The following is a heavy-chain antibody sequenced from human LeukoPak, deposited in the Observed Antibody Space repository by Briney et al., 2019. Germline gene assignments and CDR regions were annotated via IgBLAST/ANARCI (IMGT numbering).Heavy chain of an antibody. V-gene: IGHV1-2*02. J-gene: IGHJ6*02. CDR2: INPNSGGT. CDR3: AREGPLGEYFYYGMDV. CDR1: GYTFTGYY. Sequence: ASVKVSCKASGYTFTGYYMQWVRQAPGQGLEWMGWINPNSGGTNYAQKFQGRVTMTRDTSISTAYMELSTLRSDDTAVYYCAREGPLGEYFYYGMDVWGQGTTVTVSS.